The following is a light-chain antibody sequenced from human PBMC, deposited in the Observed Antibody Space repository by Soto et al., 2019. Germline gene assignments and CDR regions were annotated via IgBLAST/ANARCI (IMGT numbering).Light chain of an antibody. J-gene: IGLJ1*01. CDR3: SSYKSSSTLPDV. CDR1: SSDVGGYNY. V-gene: IGLV2-14*01. Sequence: QSVLTQPASVSGSPGQSVTISCTGTSSDVGGYNYVSWYQQHPGKAPKVMIYDVSNRPSGVSNRFSGSKSGNTASLTISGLQAEDEADYYCSSYKSSSTLPDVFGTGTKLTVL. CDR2: DVS.